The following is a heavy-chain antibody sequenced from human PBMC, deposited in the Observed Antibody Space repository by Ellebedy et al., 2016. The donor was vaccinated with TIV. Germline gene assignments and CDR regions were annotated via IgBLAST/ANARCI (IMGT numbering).Heavy chain of an antibody. CDR1: GFTFSSYS. V-gene: IGHV3-21*01. CDR3: ARDYHGDYYYYGMDV. D-gene: IGHD4-17*01. Sequence: GESLKISCAASGFTFSSYSMNWVRQAPGKGLEWVSSISSSSSYIYYADSVKGRFTISRDNAKNSLYLQMNSLRAEDTAVYYCARDYHGDYYYYGMDVWGQGTTVTVSS. J-gene: IGHJ6*02. CDR2: ISSSSSYI.